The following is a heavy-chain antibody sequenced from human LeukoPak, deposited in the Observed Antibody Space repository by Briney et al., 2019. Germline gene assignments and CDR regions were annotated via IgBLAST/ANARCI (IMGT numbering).Heavy chain of an antibody. J-gene: IGHJ1*01. CDR2: INQSEST. CDR3: ARGPNYDFWSGYSPAEYFQH. CDR1: GGSFSGYY. Sequence: PSETLSLTCAVYGGSFSGYYWSWIRQPPGKGREWIGEINQSESTNYNPSLKSRVTISVDTSKNQFSLKLSSVTAADTAVYYCARGPNYDFWSGYSPAEYFQHWGQGTLVTVSS. V-gene: IGHV4-34*01. D-gene: IGHD3-3*01.